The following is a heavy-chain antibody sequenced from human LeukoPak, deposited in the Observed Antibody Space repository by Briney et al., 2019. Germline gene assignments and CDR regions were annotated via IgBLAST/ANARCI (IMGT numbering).Heavy chain of an antibody. CDR2: ISAYNGNT. CDR3: ARDWRLLWFGELLHKGETFDP. V-gene: IGHV1-18*04. Sequence: ASVKVSCKASGYTFTSYGISWVRQAPGQGLEWMGWISAYNGNTNYAQKLQGRVTMTTDTPTSTAYMELRSLRSDDTAVYYCARDWRLLWFGELLHKGETFDPWGQGTLVTVSS. CDR1: GYTFTSYG. D-gene: IGHD3-10*01. J-gene: IGHJ5*02.